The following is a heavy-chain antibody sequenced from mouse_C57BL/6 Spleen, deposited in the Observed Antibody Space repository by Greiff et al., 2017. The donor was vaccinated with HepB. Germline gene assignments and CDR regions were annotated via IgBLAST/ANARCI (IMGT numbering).Heavy chain of an antibody. CDR1: GFSFTSYG. J-gene: IGHJ2*01. CDR3: ARSRYGNYFDD. Sequence: QVQLQQSGPGLVQPSQSLSITCTVSGFSFTSYGVHWVRQSPGKGLEWLGVIWSGGSTDYNAAFISRLGISKDNTKNQVFFKMTSLQADDTAIDYCARSRYGNYFDDWGQGTTLTVSS. D-gene: IGHD2-1*01. V-gene: IGHV2-2*01. CDR2: IWSGGST.